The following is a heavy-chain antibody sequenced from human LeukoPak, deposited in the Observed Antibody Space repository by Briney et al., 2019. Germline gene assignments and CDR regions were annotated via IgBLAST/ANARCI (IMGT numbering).Heavy chain of an antibody. CDR1: GFTLSSYA. D-gene: IGHD5-24*01. J-gene: IGHJ4*02. V-gene: IGHV3-30*04. Sequence: GGSLRLSCAASGFTLSSYAMHWVRQAPGKGLEWVAVISYDGSNKYYADSVKGRFTISRDNSKNTLYLQMNSLRAEDTAVYYCARSSDGYLFDYWGQGTLVTVSS. CDR3: ARSSDGYLFDY. CDR2: ISYDGSNK.